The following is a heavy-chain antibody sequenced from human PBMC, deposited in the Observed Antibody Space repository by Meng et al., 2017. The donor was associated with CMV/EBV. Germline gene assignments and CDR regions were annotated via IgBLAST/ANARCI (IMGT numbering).Heavy chain of an antibody. V-gene: IGHV3-9*01. CDR2: ISWNSGSI. CDR1: GFTFDDYA. Sequence: GGSLRLSCAASGFTFDDYAMHWVRQAPGKGLEWVSGISWNSGSIGYADSVKGRFTISRDNAKNSLYLQMNSLRAEDTALYYSAKAAARSWFDPWGQGTLVTVSS. J-gene: IGHJ5*02. CDR3: AKAAARSWFDP. D-gene: IGHD6-6*01.